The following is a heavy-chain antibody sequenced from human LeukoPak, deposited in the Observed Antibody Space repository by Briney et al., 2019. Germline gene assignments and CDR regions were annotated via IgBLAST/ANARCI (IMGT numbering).Heavy chain of an antibody. CDR2: ISAYNGNT. Sequence: ASVKVSCKASGYTFTSYGISWVRQAPGQGLEWMGWISAYNGNTNYAQKLQGRVTMTTDTSTSKAYVELRSLRSEDTAVSYCARDRLGSSSPNWFDPWGQGTLVTVSS. D-gene: IGHD6-13*01. CDR1: GYTFTSYG. CDR3: ARDRLGSSSPNWFDP. V-gene: IGHV1-18*01. J-gene: IGHJ5*02.